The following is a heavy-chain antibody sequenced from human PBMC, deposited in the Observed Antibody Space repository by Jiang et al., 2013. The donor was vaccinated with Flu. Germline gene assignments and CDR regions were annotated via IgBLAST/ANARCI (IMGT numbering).Heavy chain of an antibody. Sequence: GSGLVKPSETLSLTCTVSGGSISSSSYYWGWIRQPPGKGLEWIGSIYYSGSTYYNPSLKSRVTISVDTSKNQFSLKLSSVTAADTAVYYCASYIVGATRDRYYFDYWGQGTLVTVSS. D-gene: IGHD1-26*01. V-gene: IGHV4-39*01. J-gene: IGHJ4*02. CDR3: ASYIVGATRDRYYFDY. CDR2: IYYSGST. CDR1: GGSISSSSYY.